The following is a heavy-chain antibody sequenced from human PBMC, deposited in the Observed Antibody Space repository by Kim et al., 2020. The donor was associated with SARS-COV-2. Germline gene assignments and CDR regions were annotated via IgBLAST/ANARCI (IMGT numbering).Heavy chain of an antibody. CDR3: ARGRITMFGVVTEFDY. V-gene: IGHV4-31*02. J-gene: IGHJ4*02. D-gene: IGHD3-3*01. Sequence: SLKRRVTISVDTSKNQFSLKLSSVTAADTAVYYCARGRITMFGVVTEFDYWGQGTLVTVSS.